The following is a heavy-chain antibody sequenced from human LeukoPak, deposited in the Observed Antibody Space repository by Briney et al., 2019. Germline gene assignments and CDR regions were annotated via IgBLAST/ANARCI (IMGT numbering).Heavy chain of an antibody. CDR1: GFTLSRYW. CDR2: ISGSGGST. V-gene: IGHV3-23*01. CDR3: AKVSPPMITFGGIIVTGFDY. J-gene: IGHJ4*02. Sequence: GGSLRLSCAASGFTLSRYWMSWVRQAPGKGLEWVSAISGSGGSTYYADSVKGRFTISRDNSKNTLYLQMNSLRAEDTAVYYCAKVSPPMITFGGIIVTGFDYWGQGTLVTVSS. D-gene: IGHD3-16*02.